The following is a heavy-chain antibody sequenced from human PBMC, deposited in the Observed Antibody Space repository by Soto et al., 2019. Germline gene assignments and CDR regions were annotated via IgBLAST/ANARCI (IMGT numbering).Heavy chain of an antibody. CDR3: AREAARVTVFGVVYPL. D-gene: IGHD3-3*01. V-gene: IGHV3-7*01. CDR2: IKQDGSEK. Sequence: GGSLRLSCVASGFSFSSFWMSWVRQAPGKGLEWVANIKQDGSEKYYADSVRGRFTISRDNAKNSLYLQMNSLRAEDTAVYYCAREAARVTVFGVVYPLWGRGTLVTVSS. J-gene: IGHJ4*02. CDR1: GFSFSSFW.